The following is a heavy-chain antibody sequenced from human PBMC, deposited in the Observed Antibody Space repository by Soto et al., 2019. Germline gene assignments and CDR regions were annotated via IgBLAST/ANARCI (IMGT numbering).Heavy chain of an antibody. CDR2: IYYSGST. CDR3: ARGDVDCSGGSCAIDY. V-gene: IGHV4-59*01. D-gene: IGHD2-15*01. J-gene: IGHJ4*02. Sequence: PSETLSLTCTVSGGSISSYYWSWIRQPPGKGLEWIGYIYYSGSTNYNPSIKSRVTISVDTSKNQFSLKLSSVTAADTAVYYCARGDVDCSGGSCAIDYWGQGTLVTVSS. CDR1: GGSISSYY.